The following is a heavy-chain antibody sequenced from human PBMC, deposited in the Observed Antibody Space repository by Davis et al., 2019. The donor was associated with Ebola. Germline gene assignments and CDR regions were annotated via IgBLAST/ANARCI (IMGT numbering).Heavy chain of an antibody. Sequence: GESLKISCKGSGYSFPFYWIAWVRQMPGKGLEWMGIIYPGDSDTRYSPSFRGQVTISADKSIKTAFLQWSSLKASDTALYYCASLRRTITGMDDAFDIWGQGTMVTVSS. J-gene: IGHJ3*02. CDR3: ASLRRTITGMDDAFDI. D-gene: IGHD2-8*02. V-gene: IGHV5-51*01. CDR1: GYSFPFYW. CDR2: IYPGDSDT.